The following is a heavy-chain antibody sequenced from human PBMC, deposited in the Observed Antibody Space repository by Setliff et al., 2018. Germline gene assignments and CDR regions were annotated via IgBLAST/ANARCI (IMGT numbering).Heavy chain of an antibody. CDR1: GFTFTSSA. CDR3: ARPYYDSRYAFDI. V-gene: IGHV1-58*01. D-gene: IGHD3-22*01. Sequence: SVKVSCKASGFTFTSSAVQWVRQARGQRLEWIGWIVVGSGNTNYPQKFQGRVTITTDESTRTAYMELSSLRSEDTAVYYCARPYYDSRYAFDIWGQGTMVTVSS. CDR2: IVVGSGNT. J-gene: IGHJ3*02.